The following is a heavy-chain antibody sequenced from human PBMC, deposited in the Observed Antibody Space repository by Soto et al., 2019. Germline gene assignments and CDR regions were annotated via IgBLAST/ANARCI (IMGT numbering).Heavy chain of an antibody. CDR2: ISSSSSYT. V-gene: IGHV3-11*06. D-gene: IGHD4-17*01. CDR3: ASHNYGGNPILDY. J-gene: IGHJ4*02. Sequence: PGGSLRLSCAASGFTFSDYYMSWIRQAPGKGLEWVSYISSSSSYTNYADSVKGRFTISRDNAKNSLYLQMNSLRAEDTAVYYCASHNYGGNPILDYWGQGTLVTVSS. CDR1: GFTFSDYY.